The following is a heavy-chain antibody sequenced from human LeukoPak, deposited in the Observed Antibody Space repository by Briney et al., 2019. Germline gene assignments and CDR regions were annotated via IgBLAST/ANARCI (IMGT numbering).Heavy chain of an antibody. V-gene: IGHV3-23*01. CDR3: ARDSSGWGHSSPLFDY. D-gene: IGHD6-19*01. CDR2: ITGNGATT. CDR1: GFSFSNYG. J-gene: IGHJ4*02. Sequence: PGGSLRLSCAASGFSFSNYGMNWVRQAPGKGLEWVSGITGNGATTYYADAVKGRFTISRGDSRNTVYLQMNRLRADDTAVYYCARDSSGWGHSSPLFDYWGQGTLVTVSS.